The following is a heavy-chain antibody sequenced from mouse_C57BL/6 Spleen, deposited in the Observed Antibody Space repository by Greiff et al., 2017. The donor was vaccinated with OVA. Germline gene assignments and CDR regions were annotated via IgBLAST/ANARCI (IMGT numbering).Heavy chain of an antibody. V-gene: IGHV1-18*01. D-gene: IGHD2-1*01. CDR3: ARDGNYGDWFAY. CDR1: GYTFTDYN. Sequence: EVKLQESGPELVKPGASVKIPCKASGYTFTDYNMDWVKQIHGKSLEWIGDINPNNGGTIYNQKFKGKATLTVDKSSSTAYMELRSLTSEDTAVYYCARDGNYGDWFAYWGQGTLVTVSA. J-gene: IGHJ3*01. CDR2: INPNNGGT.